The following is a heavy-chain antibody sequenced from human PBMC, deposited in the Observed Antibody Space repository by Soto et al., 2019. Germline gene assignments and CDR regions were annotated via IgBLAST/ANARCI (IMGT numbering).Heavy chain of an antibody. J-gene: IGHJ6*02. CDR1: GGSISSYY. D-gene: IGHD6-19*01. CDR2: IYYSGST. Sequence: SETLSLTCTVSGGSISSYYWSWIRQPPGKGLEWIGYIYYSGSTNYNPSLKSRVTISVDTSKNQFSLKLSSVTAADTAVYYCARSLRSLDSSGWSEYYYYGMDVWGQGTTVTVSS. CDR3: ARSLRSLDSSGWSEYYYYGMDV. V-gene: IGHV4-59*01.